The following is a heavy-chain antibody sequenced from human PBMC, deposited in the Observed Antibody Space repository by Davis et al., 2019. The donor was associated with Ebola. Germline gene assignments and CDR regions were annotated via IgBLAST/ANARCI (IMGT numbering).Heavy chain of an antibody. D-gene: IGHD4-11*01. V-gene: IGHV3-13*01. CDR3: ARDNYWKLDY. J-gene: IGHJ4*02. CDR2: IGTAGDT. Sequence: PGGSLRLSCAASGFTFSSYDMHWVRHATGKGLEWVSAIGTAGDTYYSGSVKGRFTISRENAKNSLYLQMNSLRVEDTAVYYCARDNYWKLDYWGQGILVTVSS. CDR1: GFTFSSYD.